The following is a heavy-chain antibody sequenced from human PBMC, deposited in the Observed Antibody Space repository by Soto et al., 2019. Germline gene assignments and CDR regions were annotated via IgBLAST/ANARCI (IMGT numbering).Heavy chain of an antibody. CDR1: GYRFINFF. CDR3: ARDDSGANFGY. Sequence: QVQLVQSGAEVKKPGASVKVSCKASGYRFINFFVHWVRQAPGQGLEWMGWINPKKGDTNYAQKFQGRVTMTKDTSIGVVYMELSGLNSNDTAVYYCARDDSGANFGYWGQGALVTVS. V-gene: IGHV1-2*02. CDR2: INPKKGDT. J-gene: IGHJ4*02. D-gene: IGHD3-22*01.